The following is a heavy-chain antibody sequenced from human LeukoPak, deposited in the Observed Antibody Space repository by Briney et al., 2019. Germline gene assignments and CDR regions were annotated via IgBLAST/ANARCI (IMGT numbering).Heavy chain of an antibody. J-gene: IGHJ4*02. Sequence: SVKVSCKASGGTFSNYVINWVRQAPGQGLEWMGGIIPIFGTATYAQKFQGRVTITADEFTSTGYMELSSLRSEDTAVYYCARVGGGLRYFDWLSKKYYFDYWGQGTLVTASS. V-gene: IGHV1-69*13. CDR3: ARVGGGLRYFDWLSKKYYFDY. CDR1: GGTFSNYV. D-gene: IGHD3-9*01. CDR2: IIPIFGTA.